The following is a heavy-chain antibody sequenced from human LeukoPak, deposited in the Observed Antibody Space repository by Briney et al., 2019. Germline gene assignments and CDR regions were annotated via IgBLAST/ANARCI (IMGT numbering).Heavy chain of an antibody. D-gene: IGHD3-10*01. J-gene: IGHJ4*02. V-gene: IGHV3-33*01. CDR2: VWYDGSNN. CDR1: GFTFSNYG. CDR3: ARASRGVTSLSDFDY. Sequence: PGGSLRLSCGASGFTFSNYGMHWVRQAPGKGLEWVAIVWYDGSNNYYADSVKGRFTISRDNSKNTLYLQMNNVRAEDTAVYYCARASRGVTSLSDFDYWGQGTLVTVSS.